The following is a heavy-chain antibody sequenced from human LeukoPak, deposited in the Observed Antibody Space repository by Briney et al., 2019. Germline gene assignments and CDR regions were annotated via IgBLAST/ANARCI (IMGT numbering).Heavy chain of an antibody. CDR3: ARARGRYSGSNFDY. Sequence: PGRSLRLSCAASGFTFSNYPMHWVRQAPGKGLEWVALISYDGTKEYYADSVKGRFTISRDNSKNTLYLQMNSLRAEDTAMYYCARARGRYSGSNFDYWGQGTLVTVSS. D-gene: IGHD1-26*01. CDR2: ISYDGTKE. J-gene: IGHJ4*02. CDR1: GFTFSNYP. V-gene: IGHV3-30*04.